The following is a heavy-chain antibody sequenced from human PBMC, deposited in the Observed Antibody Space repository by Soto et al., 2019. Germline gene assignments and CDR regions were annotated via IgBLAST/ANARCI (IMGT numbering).Heavy chain of an antibody. Sequence: EVQLEQSGAEVKKPGGSLKLSCKTSGYSFISYWVAWVRQKPGKGLEWMGTFYPGDSTSTYSPSFQGQVTISVDKSISTASLHLSSLKASDTAMYYCARVIGYCRNNDCSWTFDIWGQGTTVTVSS. J-gene: IGHJ3*02. CDR3: ARVIGYCRNNDCSWTFDI. V-gene: IGHV5-51*01. CDR1: GYSFISYW. CDR2: FYPGDSTS. D-gene: IGHD2-2*03.